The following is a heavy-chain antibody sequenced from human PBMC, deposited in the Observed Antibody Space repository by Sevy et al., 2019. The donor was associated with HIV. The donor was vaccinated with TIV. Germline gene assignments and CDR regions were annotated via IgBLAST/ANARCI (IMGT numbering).Heavy chain of an antibody. CDR1: GFTFSTYD. CDR2: IGYDGSNK. V-gene: IGHV3-33*01. J-gene: IGHJ4*02. D-gene: IGHD6-19*01. CDR3: ARESGSDWYLDY. Sequence: GGSLRLSGAASGFTFSTYDIHWVRQAPGKGLEWVAAVIGYDGSNKYYADSVKGRFTISRDNSKNTLYLQMNSLRAGDTAVYYCARESGSDWYLDYWGQGTLVTVSS.